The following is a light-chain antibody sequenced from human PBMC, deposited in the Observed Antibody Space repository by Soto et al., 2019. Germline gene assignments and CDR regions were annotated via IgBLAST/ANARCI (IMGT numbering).Light chain of an antibody. J-gene: IGKJ1*01. V-gene: IGKV3-20*01. CDR3: QQYGSSRT. CDR1: QSVSSSY. CDR2: GAS. Sequence: EIVLTQSPGTLSLSPGERATLSCRASQSVSSSYLAWYQQKPGQAPRLLIYGASSRATGIPDRFSGSESGKDFTPTISRLEPEDCAVYYCQQYGSSRTFGQGTQVEIK.